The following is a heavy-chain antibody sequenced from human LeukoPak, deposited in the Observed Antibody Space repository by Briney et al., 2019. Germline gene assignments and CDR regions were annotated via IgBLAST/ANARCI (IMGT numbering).Heavy chain of an antibody. V-gene: IGHV1-8*01. J-gene: IGHJ4*02. CDR3: ARVWGSVDY. Sequence: EASVKVSCKTSGYTFSSYDINWVRQATGQGLEWMGWMNPNSGYTGYAQKFQGRVTMTRNTSISTAYMELSSLRSEDTAVYYCARVWGSVDYWGQGTLVTVSS. CDR2: MNPNSGYT. D-gene: IGHD3-16*01. CDR1: GYTFSSYD.